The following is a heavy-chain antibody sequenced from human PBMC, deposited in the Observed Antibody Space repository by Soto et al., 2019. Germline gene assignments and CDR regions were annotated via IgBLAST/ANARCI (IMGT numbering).Heavy chain of an antibody. Sequence: SETLSLTCAVSGGSFSGFYWTWIRQPPGEGLEWIGEINHSGTTNFNPSLRSRLTISLDSSKKHFSLKLTSMTAADAAVYYCARADHTLVTSYGLDVWGQGTTVTVSS. CDR1: GGSFSGFY. J-gene: IGHJ6*02. CDR2: INHSGTT. CDR3: ARADHTLVTSYGLDV. D-gene: IGHD2-21*02. V-gene: IGHV4-34*01.